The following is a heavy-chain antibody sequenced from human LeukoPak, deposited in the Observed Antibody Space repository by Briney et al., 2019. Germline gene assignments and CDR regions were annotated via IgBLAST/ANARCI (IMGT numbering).Heavy chain of an antibody. V-gene: IGHV1-69*13. J-gene: IGHJ3*02. Sequence: ASVKVSCKASGGTFSSYAISWVRQAPGQGLEWMGGIIPIFGTANYAQKFQGRVTITADESTSTAYMELSSLRSEDTAVYYCARGGIRPYRGGDCLWSDAFDIWGQGTMVTVSS. CDR2: IIPIFGTA. D-gene: IGHD2-21*02. CDR1: GGTFSSYA. CDR3: ARGGIRPYRGGDCLWSDAFDI.